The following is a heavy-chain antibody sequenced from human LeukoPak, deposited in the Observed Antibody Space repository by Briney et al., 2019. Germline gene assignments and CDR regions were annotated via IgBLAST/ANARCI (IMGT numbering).Heavy chain of an antibody. CDR1: VFPFSNYW. CDR3: ARDTTTRSDY. Sequence: GGFRSPSCAAAVFPFSNYWKHWVRQAPGERLVWVSCINTDGSETRYADSVKGRFTDSRDNAKNTLYLQMNGLRAEDTGVYYCARDTTTRSDYWGQGTLVTVSP. V-gene: IGHV3-74*01. D-gene: IGHD4-17*01. J-gene: IGHJ4*02. CDR2: INTDGSET.